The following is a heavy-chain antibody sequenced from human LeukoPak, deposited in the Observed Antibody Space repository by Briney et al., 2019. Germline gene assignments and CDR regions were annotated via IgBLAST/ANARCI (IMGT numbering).Heavy chain of an antibody. D-gene: IGHD1-26*01. Sequence: GESLKISCKGSGYSFTRYWIGWVRQMPGKGLEWMGIIYPGDSDTRYSPSFQGQVTISADKSISTAYLQWSSLKASGTAMYYCARVVGATTFFYYYYMDVWGKGTTVTVSS. V-gene: IGHV5-51*01. J-gene: IGHJ6*03. CDR1: GYSFTRYW. CDR3: ARVVGATTFFYYYYMDV. CDR2: IYPGDSDT.